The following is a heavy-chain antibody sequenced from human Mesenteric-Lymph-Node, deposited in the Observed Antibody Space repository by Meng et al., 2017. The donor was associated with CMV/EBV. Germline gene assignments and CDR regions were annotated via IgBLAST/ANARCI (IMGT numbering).Heavy chain of an antibody. V-gene: IGHV4-34*01. CDR3: ARHQRWLKSEGGFNY. Sequence: QAQLQRWGAGLLKPSEPLSLTCAVYGGSFSGYYWSWIRQPPGKGLEWIGEINHSGSTNYNPSLKSRVTISVDTSKNQFSLKLSSVTAADTAVYYCARHQRWLKSEGGFNYWGQGTLVTVSS. J-gene: IGHJ4*02. D-gene: IGHD4-23*01. CDR1: GGSFSGYY. CDR2: INHSGST.